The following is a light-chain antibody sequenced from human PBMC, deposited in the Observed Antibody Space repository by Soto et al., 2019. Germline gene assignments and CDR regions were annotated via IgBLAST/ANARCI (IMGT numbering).Light chain of an antibody. CDR3: QRKNSDAN. CDR1: QGISNY. V-gene: IGKV1-27*01. CDR2: AAS. J-gene: IGKJ3*01. Sequence: DIQMTQSPSSLSASVGDRVTITCRASQGISNYVASCQQKPGKAPKLLIYAASTLQSGVPSRFRCITPGTDFTLTISSLQPEDVATYDCQRKNSDANVGHGKKVDIK.